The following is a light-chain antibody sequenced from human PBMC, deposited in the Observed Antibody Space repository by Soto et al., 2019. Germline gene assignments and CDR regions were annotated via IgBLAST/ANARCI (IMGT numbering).Light chain of an antibody. CDR3: QQSYSTLRT. CDR2: AAS. CDR1: QSISSY. V-gene: IGKV1-39*01. J-gene: IGKJ1*01. Sequence: DIQMTQSPSSLSASVGDRVTITCRASQSISSYLNWYQQKPGKAPKRLIYAASSLQGGVPSRFSGSGSGTDFTLTISSLQPEDFATYYCQQSYSTLRTFGQGTKVEIK.